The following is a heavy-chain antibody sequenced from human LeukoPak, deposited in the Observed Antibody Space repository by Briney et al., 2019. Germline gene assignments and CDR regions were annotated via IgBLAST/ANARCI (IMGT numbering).Heavy chain of an antibody. V-gene: IGHV3-13*01. J-gene: IGHJ4*02. CDR3: VRGGIQVSGIDEIDY. CDR1: GFTFRSYD. CDR2: VGISGDT. D-gene: IGHD6-19*01. Sequence: GGSLRLSCAASGFTFRSYDMHWVRQVTGKGLEWVSAVGISGDTYYAGSVKGRFTISRENAKNSLYLQMNSLTAGDTAVCYCVRGGIQVSGIDEIDYWGQGTLVTVSS.